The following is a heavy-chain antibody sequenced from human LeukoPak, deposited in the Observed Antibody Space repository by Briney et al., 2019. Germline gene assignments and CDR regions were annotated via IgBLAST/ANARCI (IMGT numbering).Heavy chain of an antibody. CDR3: ARDPTTVTKGLDI. D-gene: IGHD4-17*01. J-gene: IGHJ3*02. CDR2: ISYIGST. Sequence: SETLSLSCTVSGGSFSSHYWSWIRQPPGKGLEWIGYISYIGSTNYNPSPKSRVTISVDTSKNHFSLKLSSVTAADTAVYYCARDPTTVTKGLDIWGQGTMVTVSS. CDR1: GGSFSSHY. V-gene: IGHV4-59*11.